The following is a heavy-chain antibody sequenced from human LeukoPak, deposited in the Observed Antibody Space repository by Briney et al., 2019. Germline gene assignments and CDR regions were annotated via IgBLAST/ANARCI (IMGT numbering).Heavy chain of an antibody. Sequence: ASVKVPCKASGYTFTGYYMHRVRQAPGQGLEWMGWINPNSGGTNYAQKFQGRVTMTRDTSISTAYMELSRLRSDDTAVYYCARANVVVTSHFDYWGQGTLVTVSS. CDR3: ARANVVVTSHFDY. V-gene: IGHV1-2*02. CDR2: INPNSGGT. CDR1: GYTFTGYY. J-gene: IGHJ4*02. D-gene: IGHD2-21*02.